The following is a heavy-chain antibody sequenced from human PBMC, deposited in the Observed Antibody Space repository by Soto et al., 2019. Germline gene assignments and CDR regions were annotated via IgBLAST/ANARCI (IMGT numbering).Heavy chain of an antibody. Sequence: GSLRLSCVGSIFTFSTYSINWVRQGQGKGLAWVSSISSRSYIYYADSVKVRFTISRDNAKNSVSLQMNSLRAEDTAVYYCAREYTAWPLAYGLDVWGQGTTVTVSS. V-gene: IGHV3-21*01. CDR1: IFTFSTYS. D-gene: IGHD2-21*02. CDR2: ISSRSYI. CDR3: AREYTAWPLAYGLDV. J-gene: IGHJ6*02.